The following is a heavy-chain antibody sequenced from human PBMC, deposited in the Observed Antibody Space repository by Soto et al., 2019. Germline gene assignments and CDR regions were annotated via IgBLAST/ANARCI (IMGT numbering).Heavy chain of an antibody. CDR1: GFTLSDYG. V-gene: IGHV3-23*01. CDR3: VRWNGFGDH. CDR2: FSGGGGGT. J-gene: IGHJ4*02. D-gene: IGHD1-1*01. Sequence: EVQLLDSGGGLVQPGGSLRLSCAVSGFTLSDYGVTWVRQAPGKGLEWVSGFSGGGGGTFYADSVKGRFTISRDDSKNTAYLQMNGLGFDDTAVYYCVRWNGFGDHWGQGTLVTVSS.